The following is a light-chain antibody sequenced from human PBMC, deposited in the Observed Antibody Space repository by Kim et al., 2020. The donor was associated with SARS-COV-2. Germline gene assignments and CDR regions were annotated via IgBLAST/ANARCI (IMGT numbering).Light chain of an antibody. CDR1: QSISSW. CDR2: DAS. CDR3: QQYNSYSWT. Sequence: ASVGDRVTSTCRASQSISSWLAWYQQKPGKAPKLLIYDASSLESGVPSRFSGSGSGTEFTLTISSLQPDDFATYYCQQYNSYSWTFGQGTKGEIK. J-gene: IGKJ1*01. V-gene: IGKV1-5*01.